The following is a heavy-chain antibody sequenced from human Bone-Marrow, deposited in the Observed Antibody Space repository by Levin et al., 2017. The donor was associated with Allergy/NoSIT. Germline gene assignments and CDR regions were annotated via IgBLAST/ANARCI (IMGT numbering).Heavy chain of an antibody. V-gene: IGHV4-39*01. CDR2: VYYSGRT. CDR1: GGSIISDSYY. CDR3: AVQAMGTLTSDPGY. J-gene: IGHJ4*02. D-gene: IGHD3-9*01. Sequence: SETLSLTCTVSGGSIISDSYYWGWIRQPPGKGLEWIGSVYYSGRTYYPSLKSRVTISVDTSKNQFSLKLSSVPAADTAVYSCAVQAMGTLTSDPGYWGQGTLVTVSS.